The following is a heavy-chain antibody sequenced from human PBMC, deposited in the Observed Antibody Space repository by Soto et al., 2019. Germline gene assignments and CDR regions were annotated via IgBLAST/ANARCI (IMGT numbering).Heavy chain of an antibody. CDR3: ARDRETYYDFWSGYYAFDI. D-gene: IGHD3-3*01. CDR1: GGSISSGDYY. J-gene: IGHJ3*02. Sequence: SETLSLTCTVSGGSISSGDYYWSWIRQPPGKGLEWIGYIYYSGSTYYNPSLKSRVTISVDTSKNQFSLKLSSVTAADTAVYYCARDRETYYDFWSGYYAFDIWGQGTMVTVSS. CDR2: IYYSGST. V-gene: IGHV4-30-4*01.